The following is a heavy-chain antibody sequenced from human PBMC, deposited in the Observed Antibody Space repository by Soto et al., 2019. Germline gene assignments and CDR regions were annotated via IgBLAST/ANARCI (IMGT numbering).Heavy chain of an antibody. Sequence: PSETLSLTCTVSGGSISSYYWSWIRQPPGKGLEWIGYIYYSGSTNYNPSLKSRVTISVDTSKNQFSLKLSSVTAADTAVYYCARDSYNWNAGYYYGMDVWGQGTTVTVSS. CDR2: IYYSGST. CDR1: GGSISSYY. J-gene: IGHJ6*02. CDR3: ARDSYNWNAGYYYGMDV. D-gene: IGHD1-1*01. V-gene: IGHV4-59*01.